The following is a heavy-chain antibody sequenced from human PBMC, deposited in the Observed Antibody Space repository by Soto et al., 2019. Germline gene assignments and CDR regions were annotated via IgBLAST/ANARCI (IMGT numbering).Heavy chain of an antibody. CDR2: IYYSGST. CDR1: GCSISSSSYY. CDR3: ARHFSVVVVAATEYYFDY. V-gene: IGHV4-39*01. D-gene: IGHD2-15*01. J-gene: IGHJ4*02. Sequence: QLQLQESGPGLVKPSETLSLTCTVSGCSISSSSYYWGWIRQPPGQRLGWVGSIYYSGSTYYNPSLRSQVTMSVDTSKNQFSLKLSSVTAADTAVYYCARHFSVVVVAATEYYFDYWGQGTLVTVAS.